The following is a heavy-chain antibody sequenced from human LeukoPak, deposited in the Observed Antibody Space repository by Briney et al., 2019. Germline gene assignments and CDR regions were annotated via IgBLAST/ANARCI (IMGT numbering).Heavy chain of an antibody. D-gene: IGHD4-17*01. CDR1: GDSGSSNSGA. CDR3: ARQTTVTTDGYKHDAFDI. V-gene: IGHV6-1*01. CDR2: TYYRSKWYN. J-gene: IGHJ3*02. Sequence: SQTLSLTCAISGDSGSSNSGAWNWIRQSPSRGLEWLGRTYYRSKWYNDYAVSVKSRITINPDTSKNQFSLQLNSVTPEDTAVYYCARQTTVTTDGYKHDAFDIWGQGTMVTVSS.